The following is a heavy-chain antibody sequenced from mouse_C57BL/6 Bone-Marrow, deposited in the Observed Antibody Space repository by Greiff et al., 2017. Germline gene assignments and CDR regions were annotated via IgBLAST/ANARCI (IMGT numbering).Heavy chain of an antibody. D-gene: IGHD1-1*02. Sequence: QVQLLQSGAELAKPGASVKLSCTASGYTFTSYWMHWVKQRPGQGLEWIGYINPSSGYTKYNQKFKDKDTLTADKSSSTAYMQLSSLTYEDSAVYYCAGLWPFAYWGQGTLVTVSA. J-gene: IGHJ3*01. CDR1: GYTFTSYW. CDR2: INPSSGYT. V-gene: IGHV1-7*01. CDR3: AGLWPFAY.